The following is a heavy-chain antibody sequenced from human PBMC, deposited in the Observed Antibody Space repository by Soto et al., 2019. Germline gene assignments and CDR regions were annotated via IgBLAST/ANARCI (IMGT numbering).Heavy chain of an antibody. CDR2: IKQDGSQK. CDR1: GFTFSSYW. CDR3: ARIGYSSSCFDY. V-gene: IGHV3-7*01. Sequence: HPGGSLRLSCAASGFTFSSYWMSWVRQAPGKGLEWVANIKQDGSQKYYVDSVKGRFTISRDNAKNSVFLQMNSLRAEDTAVYYCARIGYSSSCFDYWGQGIPVTV. J-gene: IGHJ4*02. D-gene: IGHD6-6*01.